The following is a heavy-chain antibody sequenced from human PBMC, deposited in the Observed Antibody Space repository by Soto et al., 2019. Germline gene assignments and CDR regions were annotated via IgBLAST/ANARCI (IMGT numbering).Heavy chain of an antibody. CDR3: ANVAYYDAFLDP. Sequence: QVQLVQSGAEVKKPGSSVKVSCKASGGTFSSYTISWVRQAPGQGLEWMGRIIPILGIANYAQKFQGRVTITADHSTITAYMALSSLRSEDTAVYYCANVAYYDAFLDPWGQGTLVTVSS. V-gene: IGHV1-69*02. D-gene: IGHD3-3*01. J-gene: IGHJ5*02. CDR1: GGTFSSYT. CDR2: IIPILGIA.